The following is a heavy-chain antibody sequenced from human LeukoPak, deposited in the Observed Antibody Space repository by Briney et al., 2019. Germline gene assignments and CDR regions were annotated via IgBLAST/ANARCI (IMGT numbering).Heavy chain of an antibody. Sequence: GGSLRLSCVGSEFTFNNFAINWVRQAPGKGLEWVAVIWYDGSNKYYADSVKGRFTISRDNSKNTLYLQMNSLRAEDTAVYYCARDRGFDYWGQGTLVTVSS. CDR3: ARDRGFDY. V-gene: IGHV3-33*01. J-gene: IGHJ4*02. CDR1: EFTFNNFA. CDR2: IWYDGSNK.